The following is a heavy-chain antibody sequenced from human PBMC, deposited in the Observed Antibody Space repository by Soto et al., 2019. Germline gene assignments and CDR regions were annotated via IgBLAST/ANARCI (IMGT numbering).Heavy chain of an antibody. V-gene: IGHV1-2*04. D-gene: IGHD5-12*01. CDR2: INPNSGGT. Sequence: EASVKVSCKASGYTFTGYYMHWVRQAPGQGLEWMGWINPNSGGTNYAQKFQGWVTMTRDTSISTAYMELSRLRSDDTAVYYCARSTVGYSGYDSPDYYYMDVWGKGTTVTVSS. CDR1: GYTFTGYY. J-gene: IGHJ6*03. CDR3: ARSTVGYSGYDSPDYYYMDV.